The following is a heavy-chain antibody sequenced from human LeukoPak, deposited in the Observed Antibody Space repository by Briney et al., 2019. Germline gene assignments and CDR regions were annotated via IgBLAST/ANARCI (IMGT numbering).Heavy chain of an antibody. J-gene: IGHJ5*02. CDR2: IYSSGST. CDR1: GVSISRYY. Sequence: PSETLSLTCTVSGVSISRYYWSWIRQPAGKGLGWIGRIYSSGSTTYNPSLKSRVTMSIDTSKNQFSLKLSFVTAADTAVYYCARDSGTTGEVKFDPWGQGTLVTVSS. V-gene: IGHV4-4*07. D-gene: IGHD3-10*01. CDR3: ARDSGTTGEVKFDP.